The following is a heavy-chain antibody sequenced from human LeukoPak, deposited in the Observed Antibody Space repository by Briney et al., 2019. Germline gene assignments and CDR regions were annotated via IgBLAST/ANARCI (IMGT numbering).Heavy chain of an antibody. CDR1: GDSISSSSYY. Sequence: SETLSLTCTVSGDSISSSSYYWGWIRQPPGKGLEWIASIYSSVTYYNPSLKSRVTISVDTSKNQFSLKLSSVTAADTAVYYCARGGQWLVPPILDYWGQGTLVAVSS. V-gene: IGHV4-39*07. CDR3: ARGGQWLVPPILDY. J-gene: IGHJ4*02. CDR2: IYSSVT. D-gene: IGHD6-19*01.